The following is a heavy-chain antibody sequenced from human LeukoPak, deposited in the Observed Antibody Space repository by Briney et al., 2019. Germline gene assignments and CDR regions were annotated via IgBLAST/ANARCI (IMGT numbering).Heavy chain of an antibody. D-gene: IGHD3-22*01. J-gene: IGHJ3*02. CDR3: AREYYYDSSGYDAFDI. CDR2: ISSSSSTI. V-gene: IGHV3-48*04. CDR1: GFTFSSYS. Sequence: GGSLRLSCAASGFTFSSYSMNWVRQAPGKGLEWVSYISSSSSTIYYADSVKGRFTTSRDNAKNSLYLQMNSLRAEDTAVYYCAREYYYDSSGYDAFDIWGQGTMVTVSS.